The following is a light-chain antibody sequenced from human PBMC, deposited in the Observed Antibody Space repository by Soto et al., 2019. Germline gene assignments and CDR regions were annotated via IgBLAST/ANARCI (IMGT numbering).Light chain of an antibody. Sequence: ASPSVSHNYLAWYQQKPGQPPRLLIYGASNRATGIPDRFSGSRSATDFTLPLTRLAPEAFPVYYCPPYGTSGTFAQGTKVDI. CDR1: PSVSHNY. CDR2: GAS. CDR3: PPYGTSGT. V-gene: IGKV3-20*01. J-gene: IGKJ1*01.